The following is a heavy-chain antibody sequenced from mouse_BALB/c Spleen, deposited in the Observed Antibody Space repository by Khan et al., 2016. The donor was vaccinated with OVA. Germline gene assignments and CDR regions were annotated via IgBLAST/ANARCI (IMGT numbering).Heavy chain of an antibody. V-gene: IGHV2-3*01. Sequence: QVQLKESGPGLVAPSQCLSISCTVSGFSFTSFGVNWVRQPPGKGLEWLGVIWGYGNTNYHSALLSRLSISKDNYKGQDFLKLNSRQTDDAATYYCAKFGGIFYALDYWGQGTLVTVSS. J-gene: IGHJ4*01. CDR3: AKFGGIFYALDY. CDR1: GFSFTSFG. CDR2: IWGYGNT.